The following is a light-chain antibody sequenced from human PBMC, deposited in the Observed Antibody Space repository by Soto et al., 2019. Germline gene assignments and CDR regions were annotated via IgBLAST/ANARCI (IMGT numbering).Light chain of an antibody. CDR2: RAS. V-gene: IGKV3-15*01. Sequence: EIVMTQSPATLSVSPGERATASCRASESVSSNLAWYQQKPGQAPRLLIYRASTRATGIPARFSGSGSGTEVTLTISSLQSEYFADYYCQQYNNWPPWTFGQGTKVEIK. J-gene: IGKJ1*01. CDR3: QQYNNWPPWT. CDR1: ESVSSN.